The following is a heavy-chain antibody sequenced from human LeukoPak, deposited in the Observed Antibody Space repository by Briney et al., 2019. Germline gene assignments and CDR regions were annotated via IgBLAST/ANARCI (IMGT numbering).Heavy chain of an antibody. Sequence: RASVKVSCKASGGTFSSYAISWVRQAPGQGLERMGRIIPILGIANYAQKFQGRVTITADKSTSTVYIELSSLRSEDTAVYYCARDLRGYCTNGVCLTSDFDYWGQGTLVTVSS. CDR3: ARDLRGYCTNGVCLTSDFDY. CDR1: GGTFSSYA. CDR2: IIPILGIA. D-gene: IGHD2-8*01. V-gene: IGHV1-69*04. J-gene: IGHJ4*02.